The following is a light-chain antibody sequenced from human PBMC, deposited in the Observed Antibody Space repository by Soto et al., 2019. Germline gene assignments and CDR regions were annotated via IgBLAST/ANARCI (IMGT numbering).Light chain of an antibody. CDR2: STN. CDR1: SGSVSTSYY. Sequence: VVTQEPSFSVSPGGTVTLTCGLSSGSVSTSYYPSWYQQTPGQAPRTLIYSTNTRSSGVPDRFSGSILGNKAALTITGAQADDESDYYCVLFVGSGIWVFGGGTKLTVL. V-gene: IGLV8-61*01. J-gene: IGLJ3*02. CDR3: VLFVGSGIWV.